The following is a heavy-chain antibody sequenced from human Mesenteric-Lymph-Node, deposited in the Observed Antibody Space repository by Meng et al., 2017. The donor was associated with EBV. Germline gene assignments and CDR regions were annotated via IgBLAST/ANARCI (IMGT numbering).Heavy chain of an antibody. D-gene: IGHD2-21*01. CDR2: IKSNNGST. CDR3: ARDGEITGSAD. Sequence: VELVKCGVEGKEPGASGNGSCKASVHTFAHYYISWVRQAPGQGLEWMGRIKSNNGSTQYAQALQGRVTMTTDTSISTAYMELRRLKSDDTAAYYCARDGEITGSADWGQGTLVTVSS. J-gene: IGHJ4*02. V-gene: IGHV1-2*06. CDR1: VHTFAHYY.